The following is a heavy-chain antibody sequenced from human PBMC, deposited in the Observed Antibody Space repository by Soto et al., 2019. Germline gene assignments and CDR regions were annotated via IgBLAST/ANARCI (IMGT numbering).Heavy chain of an antibody. CDR3: ALEEGTWDTHDSGQLEYFQH. V-gene: IGHV3-66*01. CDR2: IYSGGST. J-gene: IGHJ1*01. D-gene: IGHD1-7*01. CDR1: GFTVSSNY. Sequence: GGSLRLSCAASGFTVSSNYMSWVRQAPGKGLEWVSVIYSGGSTYYVDSVKGRFTISRDNSKNTLYLQMNSLRAEDTAVYYCALEEGTWDTHDSGQLEYFQHWGQGTLVTVSS.